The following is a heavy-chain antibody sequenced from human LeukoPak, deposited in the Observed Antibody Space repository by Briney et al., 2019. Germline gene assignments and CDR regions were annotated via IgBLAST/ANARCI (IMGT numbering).Heavy chain of an antibody. CDR1: GYTLTELS. J-gene: IGHJ4*02. D-gene: IGHD3-10*01. V-gene: IGHV1-24*01. Sequence: ASVKVSCKVSGYTLTELSMHWVRQAPGKGLEWMGGFDPEDGETIYAQKFQGRVTMTEDTSTDTAYMELSSLRSEDTAVYYCATAITMVRGVILVEYYFDYWGQGTLVTVS. CDR2: FDPEDGET. CDR3: ATAITMVRGVILVEYYFDY.